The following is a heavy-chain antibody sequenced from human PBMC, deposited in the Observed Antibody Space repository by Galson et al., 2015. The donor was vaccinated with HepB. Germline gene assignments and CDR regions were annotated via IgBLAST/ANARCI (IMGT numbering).Heavy chain of an antibody. D-gene: IGHD3-10*02. CDR3: AKDRLCCIYNWFDP. Sequence: SLRLSCAASGFTFRYYAIHWVRQAPGKGLEWVAVISYDGSNDYYPDSVKGRFIISRDNSKNTLYLQMNSLRAEDTAVYYCAKDRLCCIYNWFDPWGQGTLVTVSS. CDR2: ISYDGSND. J-gene: IGHJ5*02. V-gene: IGHV3-30-3*01. CDR1: GFTFRYYA.